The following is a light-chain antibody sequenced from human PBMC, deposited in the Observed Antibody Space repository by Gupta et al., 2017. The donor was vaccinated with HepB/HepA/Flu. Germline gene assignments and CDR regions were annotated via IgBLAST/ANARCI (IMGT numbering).Light chain of an antibody. CDR2: LGS. Sequence: DILMTQSPLSLPVTAGEPAAISCRSSQSLLHSNGDNYLNWYLQKPGQSPQLLIYLGSKRASGVPDRFSGSASGTDFTLRISIVDADDVGVYSSRRALQTPSTFGQGTKLEIK. CDR1: QSLLHSNGDNY. V-gene: IGKV2-28*01. J-gene: IGKJ2*01. CDR3: RRALQTPST.